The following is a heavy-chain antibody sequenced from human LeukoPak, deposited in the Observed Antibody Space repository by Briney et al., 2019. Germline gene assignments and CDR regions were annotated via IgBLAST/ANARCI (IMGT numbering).Heavy chain of an antibody. CDR1: GFNFIDYN. V-gene: IGHV3-23*01. J-gene: IGHJ4*02. D-gene: IGHD3-22*01. CDR2: ISGSGGST. CDR3: AKDIRGYYDSSGSGGFDY. Sequence: GGSLRLSCAGSGFNFIDYNMNWVRQAPGKGLEWVSAISGSGGSTYYADSVKGRFTISRDNSKNTLYLQMNSLRAEDTAVYYCAKDIRGYYDSSGSGGFDYWGQGTLVTVSS.